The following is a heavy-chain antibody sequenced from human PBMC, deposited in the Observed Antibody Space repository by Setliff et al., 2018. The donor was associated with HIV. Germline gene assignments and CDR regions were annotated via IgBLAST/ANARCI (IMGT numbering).Heavy chain of an antibody. CDR3: ARGVRDNSGWASSYFDS. CDR1: GGSISSGNYY. V-gene: IGHV4-39*07. Sequence: SETLSLTCTVSGGSISSGNYYWSWIRQPPGKGLEWIGEIQHSGRINYNPSLRSRVTTSVDTSKKQFSLRLTSVTAAETAVYYCARGVRDNSGWASSYFDSWGRGTLVTVSS. CDR2: IQHSGRI. J-gene: IGHJ4*02. D-gene: IGHD6-19*01.